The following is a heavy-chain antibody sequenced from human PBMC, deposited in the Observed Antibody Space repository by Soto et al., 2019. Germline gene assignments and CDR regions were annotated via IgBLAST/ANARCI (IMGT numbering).Heavy chain of an antibody. D-gene: IGHD1-26*01. CDR1: GFTFNNYA. CDR2: ISGGGGST. CDR3: AKDYSGNRNFDY. Sequence: EVLLLESGGGLVQPGGSLKLSCAASGFTFNNYAMTWVRQTPGKGLEWVSAISGGGGSTYYADSVKGRFTISRDNSKNALYLQMNSLRVEDTAIYYCAKDYSGNRNFDYWGQGTLVTVSS. V-gene: IGHV3-23*01. J-gene: IGHJ4*02.